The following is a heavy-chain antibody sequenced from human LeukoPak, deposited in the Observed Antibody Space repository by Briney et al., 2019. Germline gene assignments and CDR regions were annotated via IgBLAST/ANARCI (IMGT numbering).Heavy chain of an antibody. J-gene: IGHJ4*02. D-gene: IGHD3-16*01. CDR1: GGSFSGYY. CDR3: ARGPGYYDYVWGSYRRTFDY. CDR2: INHSGST. V-gene: IGHV4-34*01. Sequence: KPSETLSLTCAVYGGSFSGYYWSWIRQPPGKGLEWIGEINHSGSTNYNPSLKSRVTISVDTSKNQFSLKLSSVTAADTAVYYCARGPGYYDYVWGSYRRTFDYWGQGTLVTVSS.